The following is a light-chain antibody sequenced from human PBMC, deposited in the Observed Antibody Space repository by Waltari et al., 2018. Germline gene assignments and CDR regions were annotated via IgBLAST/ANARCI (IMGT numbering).Light chain of an antibody. CDR3: ATWDDSLNGRV. V-gene: IGLV1-44*01. CDR1: SSNPGRDT. CDR2: GNG. Sequence: QSVLTQPPSASGTPGPRVTISRSRSSSNPGRDTVNWYQQAPGTAPKLLIYGNGQRPSGVPDRFSGSKSGTSASLAITGLQSEDEADYYCATWDDSLNGRVFGGGTKLTVL. J-gene: IGLJ3*02.